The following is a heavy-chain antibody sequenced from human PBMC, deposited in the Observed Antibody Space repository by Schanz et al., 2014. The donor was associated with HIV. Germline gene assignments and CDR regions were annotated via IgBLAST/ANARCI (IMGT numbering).Heavy chain of an antibody. CDR3: ARGDRDDFWSGAAI. Sequence: QVQLVQSGAEVKKPGSSVKVSCKASGYTFYDYYIHWVRQAPGQGLEWMGWINPNSGGTNYAQKFQGRVTMTTDTSRYTAYMELRSLRSDDTAVYYCARGDRDDFWSGAAIWGQGTLVTVSS. CDR2: INPNSGGT. V-gene: IGHV1-2*02. J-gene: IGHJ4*02. CDR1: GYTFYDYY. D-gene: IGHD3-3*01.